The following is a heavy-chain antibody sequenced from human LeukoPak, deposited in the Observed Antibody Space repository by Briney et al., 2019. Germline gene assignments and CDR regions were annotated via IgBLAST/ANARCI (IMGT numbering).Heavy chain of an antibody. Sequence: GGSLRLSCAASGFTFSSYSMNWVRQAPGKGLEWVSSISSSSSYIYYADSVKGRFTISRDNAKNSLYLQMDSLRAEDTAVYYCARDHYYGSGSYYRPSMDVWGKGTTVTVSS. CDR3: ARDHYYGSGSYYRPSMDV. D-gene: IGHD3-10*01. CDR2: ISSSSSYI. J-gene: IGHJ6*03. CDR1: GFTFSSYS. V-gene: IGHV3-21*01.